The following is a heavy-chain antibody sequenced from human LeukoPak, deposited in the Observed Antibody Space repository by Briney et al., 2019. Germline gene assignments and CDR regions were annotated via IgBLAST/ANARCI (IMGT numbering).Heavy chain of an antibody. Sequence: GESLKISCKGSGYSCTRYWIGWVRQGPGQGLEGRGCMNPNSGNTGYAQKFQGRVTITRNTSISTAYMELSSLRSEDTAVYYCARGPRFLGGYYYYMDVWGKGTTVTVSS. CDR2: MNPNSGNT. J-gene: IGHJ6*03. D-gene: IGHD3-3*01. V-gene: IGHV1-8*03. CDR3: ARGPRFLGGYYYYMDV. CDR1: GYSCTRYW.